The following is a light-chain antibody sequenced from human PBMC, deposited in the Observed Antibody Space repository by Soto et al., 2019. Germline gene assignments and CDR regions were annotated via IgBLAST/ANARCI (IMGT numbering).Light chain of an antibody. CDR2: KAS. V-gene: IGKV1-5*03. CDR1: QSIDSW. Sequence: DIQMTQSPSTLSASVGDRVTITCRASQSIDSWLAWYQQKPGKAPKLLMYKASSLESGVPSRFSGSGSGTEFTLTISSLQPDDFATYYCQQYNSYSWTFGQGTKVDIK. J-gene: IGKJ1*01. CDR3: QQYNSYSWT.